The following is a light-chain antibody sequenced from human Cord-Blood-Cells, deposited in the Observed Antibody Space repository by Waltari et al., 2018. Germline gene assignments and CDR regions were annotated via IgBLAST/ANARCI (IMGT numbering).Light chain of an antibody. V-gene: IGKV1-39*01. CDR1: PSISSY. CDR3: QQSYSTPPELT. Sequence: QSPSSLSASVGDRVTITCRASPSISSYLNWYQQKPGKAPKLLIYAASSLQSGVPSRFSGSGSGTDFTLTISSLQPEDFATYYCQQSYSTPPELTFGGGTKVEIK. CDR2: AAS. J-gene: IGKJ4*01.